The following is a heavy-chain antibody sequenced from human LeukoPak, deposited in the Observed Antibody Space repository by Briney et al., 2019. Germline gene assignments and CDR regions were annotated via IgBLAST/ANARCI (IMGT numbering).Heavy chain of an antibody. J-gene: IGHJ4*02. CDR1: GSAFSSYC. CDR3: ARQDDSSGYYYDY. V-gene: IGHV4-4*09. D-gene: IGHD3-22*01. Sequence: LSLTCAVAGSAFSSYCWSWIRQPPGMKQKWIGYIYTSGSTNYNPSLKSRVTISVDTSKNQFSLKLSSVTAADTAVHYCARQDDSSGYYYDYWGQGTLVTVSS. CDR2: IYTSGST.